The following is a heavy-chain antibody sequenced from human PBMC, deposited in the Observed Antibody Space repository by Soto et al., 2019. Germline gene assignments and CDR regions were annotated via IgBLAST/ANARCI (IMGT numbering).Heavy chain of an antibody. D-gene: IGHD4-17*01. J-gene: IGHJ4*02. Sequence: GGSLRLSCAASGFTFDDYAMHWVRQTPGMSLEWVSGISWNSRSIDYADSVRGRFTISRDDAKNSLYLQMNSLRAEDTALYYCAKGHNYGGNSGRDYWGQGXLVTVSS. CDR1: GFTFDDYA. CDR3: AKGHNYGGNSGRDY. CDR2: ISWNSRSI. V-gene: IGHV3-9*01.